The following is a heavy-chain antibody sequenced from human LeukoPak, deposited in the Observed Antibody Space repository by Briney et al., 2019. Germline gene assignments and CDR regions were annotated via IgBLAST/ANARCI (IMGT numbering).Heavy chain of an antibody. CDR1: RFTFSNFA. J-gene: IGHJ3*02. D-gene: IGHD3-3*01. V-gene: IGHV3-23*01. CDR3: ARERMYYDFWSGYYLDAFDI. CDR2: ISGSGGST. Sequence: PGGSLRLSCAASRFTFSNFAMSWVRQAPGKGLEWGSAISGSGGSTYYADSVKGRFTISRDNAKNSLYLQMNSLRAEDTAVYYCARERMYYDFWSGYYLDAFDIWGQGTMVTVSS.